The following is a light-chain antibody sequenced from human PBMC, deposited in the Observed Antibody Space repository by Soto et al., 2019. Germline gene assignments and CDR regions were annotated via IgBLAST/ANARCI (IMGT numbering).Light chain of an antibody. CDR3: QQYNNWPRT. J-gene: IGKJ1*01. Sequence: EIVLTQSPATLSVSPGERATLSCRASQSISSSLAWYQQKPGQAPRLLIYRASTRATGIPARFSGSGSGTDFTLTISGLQSEDFAVYYCQQYNNWPRTFGQGTKVDIK. V-gene: IGKV3-15*01. CDR2: RAS. CDR1: QSISSS.